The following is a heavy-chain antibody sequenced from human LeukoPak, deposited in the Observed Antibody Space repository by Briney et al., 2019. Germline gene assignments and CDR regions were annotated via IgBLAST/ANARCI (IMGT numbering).Heavy chain of an antibody. J-gene: IGHJ5*02. Sequence: SVKVSCKASGYTFTSYGISWVRQAPGQGLEWMGGIIPIFGTANYAQKFQGRVTITADESTSTAYMELSSLRSEDTAVYYCARDIGYSYVSGSSAFDPWGQGTLVTVSS. D-gene: IGHD5-18*01. V-gene: IGHV1-69*13. CDR2: IIPIFGTA. CDR1: GYTFTSYG. CDR3: ARDIGYSYVSGSSAFDP.